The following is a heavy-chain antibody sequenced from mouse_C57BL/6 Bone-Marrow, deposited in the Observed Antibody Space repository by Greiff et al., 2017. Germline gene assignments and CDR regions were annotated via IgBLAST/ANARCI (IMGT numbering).Heavy chain of an antibody. CDR3: ARGDDYDPAWFAY. V-gene: IGHV1-81*01. CDR2: IYPRSGNT. J-gene: IGHJ3*01. D-gene: IGHD2-4*01. CDR1: GYTFTSYG. Sequence: QVHVKQSGAELARPGASVKLSCKASGYTFTSYGISWVKQRTGQGLEWIGEIYPRSGNTYYNEKFKGKATLTADKSSSTAYMELRSLTSEDSAVYFCARGDDYDPAWFAYWGQGTLVTVSA.